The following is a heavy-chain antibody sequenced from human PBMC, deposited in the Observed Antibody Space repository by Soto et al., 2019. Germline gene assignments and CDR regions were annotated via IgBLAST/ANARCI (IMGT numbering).Heavy chain of an antibody. D-gene: IGHD2-15*01. J-gene: IGHJ3*02. CDR3: ARGEVGSAFDI. Sequence: SETLSLTCAVYGGSFSGYYWSWIRQPPGKGLGWIGEINHSGSTNYNPSLKSRVTISVDTSKNQFSLKLSSVTAADTAVYYCARGEVGSAFDIWGQGTMVTVSS. CDR2: INHSGST. V-gene: IGHV4-34*01. CDR1: GGSFSGYY.